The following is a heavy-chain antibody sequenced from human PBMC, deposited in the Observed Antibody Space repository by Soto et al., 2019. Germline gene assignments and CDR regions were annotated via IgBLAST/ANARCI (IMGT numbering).Heavy chain of an antibody. J-gene: IGHJ1*01. V-gene: IGHV1-3*01. Sequence: QVPLVQSGAEVKKPGASVKVSCKASGYTFTSYAMHWVRQAPGQRLEWMGWINAGNGNTKYSQKFQGRVTITRDTSASTAYMELSSLRSEDTAVYYCARIGRIAVAGRAEYFQHWGQGTLVTVSS. CDR1: GYTFTSYA. CDR2: INAGNGNT. D-gene: IGHD6-19*01. CDR3: ARIGRIAVAGRAEYFQH.